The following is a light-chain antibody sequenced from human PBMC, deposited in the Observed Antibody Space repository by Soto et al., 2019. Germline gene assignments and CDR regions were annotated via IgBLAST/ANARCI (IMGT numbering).Light chain of an antibody. CDR2: EGT. Sequence: TQPASVSGFGGQSIIISCTGTTSFVGTYNFVSWYQQHPGKAPQLLIYEGTKRPSGVSNRFSGSTSGSTPSLTISGLQTEDEADYHCCSYVGASIYVFGTGTNVTAL. V-gene: IGLV2-23*01. CDR3: CSYVGASIYV. J-gene: IGLJ1*01. CDR1: TSFVGTYNF.